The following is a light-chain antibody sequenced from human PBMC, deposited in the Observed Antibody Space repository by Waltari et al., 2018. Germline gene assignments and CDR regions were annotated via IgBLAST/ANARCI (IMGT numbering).Light chain of an antibody. Sequence: EIVMTQSPASLSVSPGDRSTLTCRASESIDRRVAGYRQRPGQAPRLLIFGATIRASGVPDRISGSGSGTEFTLTISRLEPEDFAVYYCQQYDWSPPGYTFGQGTKLEI. CDR1: ESIDRRV. J-gene: IGKJ2*01. CDR3: QQYDWSPPGYT. V-gene: IGKV3-20*01. CDR2: GAT.